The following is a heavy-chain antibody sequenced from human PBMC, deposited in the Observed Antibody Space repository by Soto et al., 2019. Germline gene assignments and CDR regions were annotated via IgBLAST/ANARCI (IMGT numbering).Heavy chain of an antibody. Sequence: EVQLVESGGGLVQPGGSLRLSCAASGFTVSSNYMSWVRQAPGKGLEWVSVIYSGGSTYYADSVKGRFTISRDNSKNTLDLQMNSLRAEDTAVYYCARDADCSGGSCYWRFDYWGQGTLVTVSS. CDR1: GFTVSSNY. D-gene: IGHD2-15*01. CDR2: IYSGGST. J-gene: IGHJ4*02. V-gene: IGHV3-66*01. CDR3: ARDADCSGGSCYWRFDY.